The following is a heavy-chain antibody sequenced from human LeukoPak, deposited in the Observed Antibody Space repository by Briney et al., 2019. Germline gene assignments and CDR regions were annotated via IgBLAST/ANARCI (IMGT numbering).Heavy chain of an antibody. D-gene: IGHD3-10*01. J-gene: IGHJ3*02. Sequence: PSETLSLTCTVSGGSISDWYWSWIRQPPGKRLEWMGYIEDTGNTAYNPSLEGRDAISLDMSKNQFYLTLTSMTAADAAVYYCARGVPDYNVEIWGQGTMVTVSS. CDR1: GGSISDWY. V-gene: IGHV4-59*01. CDR3: ARGVPDYNVEI. CDR2: IEDTGNT.